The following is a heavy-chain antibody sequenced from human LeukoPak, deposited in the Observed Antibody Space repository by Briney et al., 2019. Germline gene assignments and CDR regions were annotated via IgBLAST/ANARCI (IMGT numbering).Heavy chain of an antibody. CDR3: ARDSPWDSSGLDY. CDR2: INHSGST. CDR1: GGSFSGYY. J-gene: IGHJ4*02. Sequence: SETLSLTCAVYGGSFSGYYWSWIRQPPGKGLEWIGEINHSGSTNYNPSLKSRVTISVDTSKNQFSLKLSSVTAADTAVYYCARDSPWDSSGLDYWGQGTLATVSS. D-gene: IGHD3-22*01. V-gene: IGHV4-34*01.